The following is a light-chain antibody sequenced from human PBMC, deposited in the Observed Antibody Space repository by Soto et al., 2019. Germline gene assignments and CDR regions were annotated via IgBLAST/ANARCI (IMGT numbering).Light chain of an antibody. CDR1: QSVNSNH. J-gene: IGKJ1*01. CDR2: GAS. CDR3: QQYGSSPLT. V-gene: IGKV3-20*01. Sequence: EIVLTQSPGTLSLSPWERATLSCRASQSVNSNHIAWYQRKPGQAPRLLVYGASSRATGIPDRFSGSGSGTDFTLTISRLEPEDFAVYFCQQYGSSPLTFGQGTKVDIK.